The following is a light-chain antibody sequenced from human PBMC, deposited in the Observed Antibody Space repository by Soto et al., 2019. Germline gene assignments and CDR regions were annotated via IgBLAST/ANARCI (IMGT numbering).Light chain of an antibody. V-gene: IGKV3-15*01. J-gene: IGKJ1*01. CDR2: SAS. CDR1: QSISDT. CDR3: QQYNNWPWT. Sequence: EIVMTQSPATLSVSPGGRATLSCRASQSISDTLAWYQQKPGQAPRLLIYSASRRATGFPARFSGSGSGTDFTLTISSLHSEDFAGYYSQQYNNWPWTFGQGTKVDIK.